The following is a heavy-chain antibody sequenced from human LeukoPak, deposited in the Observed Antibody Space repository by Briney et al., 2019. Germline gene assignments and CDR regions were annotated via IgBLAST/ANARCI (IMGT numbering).Heavy chain of an antibody. CDR3: ARGVVPRLGELSSKPDA. Sequence: GGSLRLSCAASGFTFSSYSMNWVRQAPGKGLEWVSSISSSSSYIYYADSEKGRFTISRENAKNSLYLQVNSVRAEDTAVYYCARGVVPRLGELSSKPDAWGQGTLVTVSS. J-gene: IGHJ5*02. V-gene: IGHV3-21*01. CDR1: GFTFSSYS. D-gene: IGHD3-16*02. CDR2: ISSSSSYI.